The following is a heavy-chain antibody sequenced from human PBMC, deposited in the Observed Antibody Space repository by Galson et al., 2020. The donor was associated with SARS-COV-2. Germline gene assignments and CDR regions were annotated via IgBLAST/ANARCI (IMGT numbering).Heavy chain of an antibody. CDR1: GYTLTELS. Sequence: ASVTVSCKVSGYTLTELSMHWVRQAPGKGLEWMGGFDPDDGETIYAQKFQGRVTMPEDPSPDTAYMELSSLRSEDTAVYYCSTATVLRMATRTGVYYYYYGMDVWGQGTTVTVSS. CDR3: STATVLRMATRTGVYYYYYGMDV. J-gene: IGHJ6*02. V-gene: IGHV1-24*01. CDR2: FDPDDGET. D-gene: IGHD5-12*01.